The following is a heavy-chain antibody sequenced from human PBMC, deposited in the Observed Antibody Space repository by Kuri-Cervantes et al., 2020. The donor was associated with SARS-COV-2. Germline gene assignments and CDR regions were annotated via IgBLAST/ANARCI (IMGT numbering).Heavy chain of an antibody. CDR3: ARALYSNYEVYYYYGMDV. CDR1: GRSISSGSYY. J-gene: IGHJ6*02. CDR2: IYYSGST. D-gene: IGHD4-11*01. Sequence: LRLSCTVSGRSISSGSYYWSWIRQPAGKGLEWIGRIYYSGSTNYNPSLKSRVTISEGTSKNQFSLTPSSVTAADTAVYYCARALYSNYEVYYYYGMDVWGQGTTITVSS. V-gene: IGHV4-61*10.